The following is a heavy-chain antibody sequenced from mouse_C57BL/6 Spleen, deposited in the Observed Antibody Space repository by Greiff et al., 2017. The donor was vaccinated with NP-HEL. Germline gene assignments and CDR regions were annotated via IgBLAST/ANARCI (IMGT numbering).Heavy chain of an antibody. V-gene: IGHV1-82*01. CDR3: ARGYGSSYGDY. Sequence: QVQLQQSGPELVKPGASVKISCKASGYAFSSSWMNWVKQRPGKGLEWIGRIYPGDGDTNYNGKFKGKATLTADKSSSTAYMQLSSLTSEDSAVYFCARGYGSSYGDYWGQGTTLTVSS. CDR2: IYPGDGDT. J-gene: IGHJ2*01. D-gene: IGHD1-1*01. CDR1: GYAFSSSW.